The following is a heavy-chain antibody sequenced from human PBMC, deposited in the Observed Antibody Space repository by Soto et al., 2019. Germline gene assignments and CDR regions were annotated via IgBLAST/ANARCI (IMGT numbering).Heavy chain of an antibody. V-gene: IGHV4-34*01. D-gene: IGHD6-13*01. J-gene: IGHJ4*02. Sequence: SATLSLTCAVYGGSFSGYYWSWIRQPPGKGLEWIGEINHSGSTNYNPSLKSRVTISVDTSKNQFSLKLSSVTAADTAVYYCAREAAIAAPFDYWGQGTLVTVSS. CDR2: INHSGST. CDR3: AREAAIAAPFDY. CDR1: GGSFSGYY.